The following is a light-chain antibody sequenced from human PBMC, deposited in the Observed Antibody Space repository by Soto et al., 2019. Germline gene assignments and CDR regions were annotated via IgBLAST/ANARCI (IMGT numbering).Light chain of an antibody. V-gene: IGKV3-11*01. J-gene: IGKJ1*01. CDR1: QSVTKY. Sequence: EIFLTQSPDTLSLSPGDRATLTSRASQSVTKYIAWYKQRPGQAPRLLIYDASNRATGVPARFSGSRSGTDFTLTISDLEPADFGLYYCQQRLNWPPGFGQGTKVDIK. CDR3: QQRLNWPPG. CDR2: DAS.